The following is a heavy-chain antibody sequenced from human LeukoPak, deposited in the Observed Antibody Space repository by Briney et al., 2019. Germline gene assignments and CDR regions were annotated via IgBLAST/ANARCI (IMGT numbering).Heavy chain of an antibody. CDR1: GYTFTRYV. J-gene: IGHJ6*03. Sequence: ASVKVSCKASGYTFTRYVISWVRQAPGQGLEWMGWISAYNGNTNYAQKLQGRVTMTTDTSTSTAYMELRSLRSDDTAVYYCGRDLKRFLEWLLPDYYYYYMDVWGKGTTVTVSS. CDR3: GRDLKRFLEWLLPDYYYYYMDV. D-gene: IGHD3-3*01. V-gene: IGHV1-18*01. CDR2: ISAYNGNT.